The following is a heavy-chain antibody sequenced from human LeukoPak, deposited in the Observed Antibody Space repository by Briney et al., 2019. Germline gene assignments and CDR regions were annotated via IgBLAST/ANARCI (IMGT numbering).Heavy chain of an antibody. CDR3: AKVLVVYGNYDY. CDR1: GFTFSSYA. D-gene: IGHD2-8*02. V-gene: IGHV3-23*01. CDR2: ISSSGGST. J-gene: IGHJ4*02. Sequence: GGSLRLSCAHSGFTFSSYAMSWVRQAPGEGLEWVSAISSSGGSTYYAASVKGRFTISRDNSKNTLSLQMNSLRAGSTAGYSCAKVLVVYGNYDYWGQGALVTVSS.